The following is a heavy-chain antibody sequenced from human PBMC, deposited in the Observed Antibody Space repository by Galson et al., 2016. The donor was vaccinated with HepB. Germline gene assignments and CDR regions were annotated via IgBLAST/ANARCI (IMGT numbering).Heavy chain of an antibody. CDR3: AKDLQWLGLGVFDL. J-gene: IGHJ4*02. Sequence: LDWVAVVSSDGRQRHYADYGKGRFTIYRDNGKNTVYLDMNGLRPEDTAMYFCAKDLQWLGLGVFDLWGQGTPVTVTS. D-gene: IGHD6-19*01. V-gene: IGHV3-30*18. CDR2: VSSDGRQR.